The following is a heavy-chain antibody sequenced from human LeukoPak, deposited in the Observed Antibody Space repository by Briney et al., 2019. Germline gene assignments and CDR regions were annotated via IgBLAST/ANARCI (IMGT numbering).Heavy chain of an antibody. CDR1: GGSISSYY. D-gene: IGHD2-2*02. V-gene: IGHV4-4*09. CDR3: ARRADCSSTSCYRSWFDP. Sequence: SETLSLTCTVFGGSISSYYWSWIRQPPGKGLEWIGYIYTSGSTNYNPSLKSRVTISVDTSKIQFSLKLSSVTAPDTAVYYCARRADCSSTSCYRSWFDPWGQGTLVTVSS. J-gene: IGHJ5*02. CDR2: IYTSGST.